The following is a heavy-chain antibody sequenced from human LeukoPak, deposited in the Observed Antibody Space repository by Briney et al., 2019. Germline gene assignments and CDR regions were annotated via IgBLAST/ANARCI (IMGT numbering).Heavy chain of an antibody. CDR3: VKDLSWSFSFDQ. CDR2: INDNGYNT. D-gene: IGHD1-26*01. Sequence: GGSLRLSCSASGFTFSNFVMHWVRQAPGKGLEYVAIINDNGYNTDYAGSVKGRFTVARDNSKNTLYLQMSSLRPGDTAVYYCVKDLSWSFSFDQWGQGTLVTVSS. CDR1: GFTFSNFV. V-gene: IGHV3-64D*09. J-gene: IGHJ4*02.